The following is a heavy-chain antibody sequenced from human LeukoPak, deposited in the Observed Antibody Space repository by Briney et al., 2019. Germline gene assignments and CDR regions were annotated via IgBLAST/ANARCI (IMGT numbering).Heavy chain of an antibody. CDR3: ASDPGYSSSFV. CDR1: GFTVSSNY. Sequence: GGSLRLSCAASGFTVSSNYMSWVRQAPGKGLEWVSVIYSGGSTYYADSVKGRFTVSRDNSKNTLYLQMNSLRAEDTAVYYCASDPGYSSSFVWGQGTLVTVSS. D-gene: IGHD6-13*01. J-gene: IGHJ4*02. CDR2: IYSGGST. V-gene: IGHV3-66*01.